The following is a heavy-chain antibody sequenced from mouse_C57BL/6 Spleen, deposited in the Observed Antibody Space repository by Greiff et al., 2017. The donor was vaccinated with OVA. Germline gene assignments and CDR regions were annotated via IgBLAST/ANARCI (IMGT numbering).Heavy chain of an antibody. V-gene: IGHV3-1*01. J-gene: IGHJ1*03. CDR3: ARGVYWYFDV. Sequence: VQLQQSGPGMVKPSQSLSLTCTVTGYSITSGYDWHWIRHFPGNKLEWMGYISYSGSTNYNPSLKSRISITHDTSKNHFFLKLNSVTTEDTATYYCARGVYWYFDVWGTGTTVTVSS. CDR1: GYSITSGYD. CDR2: ISYSGST.